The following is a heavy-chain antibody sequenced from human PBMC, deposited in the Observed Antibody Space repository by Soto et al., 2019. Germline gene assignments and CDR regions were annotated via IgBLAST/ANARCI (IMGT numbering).Heavy chain of an antibody. J-gene: IGHJ4*01. Sequence: SETLSLTCSISGGSISVYYWSWIRQRPGQGLEWIGYINASGSPYYNPSLRSRVTISADTSKNQISLKLTSPTAADTAVYYCARGVGSSPPRYWGRGTLVTVSS. CDR3: ARGVGSSPPRY. V-gene: IGHV4-59*01. D-gene: IGHD1-26*01. CDR1: GGSISVYY. CDR2: INASGSP.